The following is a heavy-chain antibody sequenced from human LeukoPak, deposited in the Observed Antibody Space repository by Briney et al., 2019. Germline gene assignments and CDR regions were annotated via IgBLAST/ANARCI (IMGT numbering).Heavy chain of an antibody. D-gene: IGHD6-19*01. J-gene: IGHJ4*02. V-gene: IGHV1-2*02. Sequence: ASVKVSCKASGGTFSSYAISWVRQAPGQGLEWMGWINPNSGGTNYAQKFQGRVTMTRDTSISTAYMELSRLRSDDTAVYYCARGSVWLVRSLYYFDYWGQGTLVTVSS. CDR3: ARGSVWLVRSLYYFDY. CDR1: GGTFSSYA. CDR2: INPNSGGT.